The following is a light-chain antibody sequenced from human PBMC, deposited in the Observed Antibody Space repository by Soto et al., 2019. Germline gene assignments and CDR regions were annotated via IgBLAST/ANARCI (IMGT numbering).Light chain of an antibody. V-gene: IGKV3-11*01. J-gene: IGKJ5*01. CDR2: DAS. CDR3: QQRSNWLWT. Sequence: EIVMTQSPSTLSVSPGERATLSCGASQSVSSYLAWYQQKPGQAPRLLIYDASNRATGIPARFSGSGYGTDFTLTISSLETEDFAVYYCQQRSNWLWTFGQGTRLEIK. CDR1: QSVSSY.